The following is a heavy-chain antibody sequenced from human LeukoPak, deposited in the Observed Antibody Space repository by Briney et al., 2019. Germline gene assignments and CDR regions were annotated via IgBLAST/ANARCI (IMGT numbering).Heavy chain of an antibody. D-gene: IGHD3-10*01. CDR2: IYHSGST. J-gene: IGHJ4*02. CDR3: ARDLYGYLGY. CDR1: GGSISSGGYY. Sequence: PSETLPLTCTVSGGSISSGGYYWSWIRQPPGKGLEWIGYIYHSGSTYYNPSLKSRVTISVDRSKNQFSLKLSSVTAADTAVYYCARDLYGYLGYWGQGTLVTVSS. V-gene: IGHV4-30-2*01.